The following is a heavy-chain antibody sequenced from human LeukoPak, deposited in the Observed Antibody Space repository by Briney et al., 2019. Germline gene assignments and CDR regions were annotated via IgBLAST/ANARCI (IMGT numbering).Heavy chain of an antibody. CDR1: GFSFSDAW. D-gene: IGHD2-21*02. V-gene: IGHV3-15*07. CDR2: IKSKTYGGTV. Sequence: GGSLRLSCAASGFSFSDAWMNWVRQAPGKGLEWVSRIKSKTYGGTVDYAAPVKGRFTISRDDSKNTLYLQMNSLKTEDTAVFYCTTDRDALRYWGQGTLVAVSS. J-gene: IGHJ4*02. CDR3: TTDRDALRY.